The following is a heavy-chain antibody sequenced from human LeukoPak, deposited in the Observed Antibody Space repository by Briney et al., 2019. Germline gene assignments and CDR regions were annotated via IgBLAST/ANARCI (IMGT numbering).Heavy chain of an antibody. CDR1: GGSISSGDYY. CDR2: IYYSGTT. CDR3: ARAWSYGDYYFDY. J-gene: IGHJ4*02. V-gene: IGHV4-30-4*01. D-gene: IGHD4-17*01. Sequence: SETLSLTCTVSGGSISSGDYYWSWIRQPPGKGLEWIGYIYYSGTTYYNPSLKSRVTISVDTYKNQFSLNLSSVTAADTAVYFCARAWSYGDYYFDYWGQGTLVTVSS.